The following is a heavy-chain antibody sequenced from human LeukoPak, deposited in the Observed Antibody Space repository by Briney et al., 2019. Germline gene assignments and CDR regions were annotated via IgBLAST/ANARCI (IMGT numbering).Heavy chain of an antibody. J-gene: IGHJ4*02. V-gene: IGHV4-34*01. Sequence: PSETLSLTCAVYGGSFSGYYWSWIRQPPGKGLEWIGEINHSGSTNYNPSLKSRVTISVDTSKNQFSLKLSSVTAADTAVYYCANLRTGMATIRWGQGTLDTVSS. CDR1: GGSFSGYY. D-gene: IGHD5-24*01. CDR2: INHSGST. CDR3: ANLRTGMATIR.